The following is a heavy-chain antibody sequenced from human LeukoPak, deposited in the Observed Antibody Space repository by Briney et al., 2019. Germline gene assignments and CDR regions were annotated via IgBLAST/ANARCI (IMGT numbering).Heavy chain of an antibody. J-gene: IGHJ6*02. CDR3: ARGNRWLVFYYYGMDV. D-gene: IGHD6-19*01. CDR2: ISSSSSTI. V-gene: IGHV3-48*01. Sequence: PGGSLRLSCAASGFTFSSYSMNWVRQAPGKGLEWVSYISSSSSTICYADSVKGRFTISRDNAKNSLYLQMNSLRAEDTAVYYCARGNRWLVFYYYGMDVWGQGTTVTVSS. CDR1: GFTFSSYS.